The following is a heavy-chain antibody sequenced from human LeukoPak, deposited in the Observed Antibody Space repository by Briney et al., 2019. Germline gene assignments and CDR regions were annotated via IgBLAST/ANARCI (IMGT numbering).Heavy chain of an antibody. CDR1: GGSFSGYY. CDR3: ARGGRGVWSQDFDY. V-gene: IGHV4-34*01. J-gene: IGHJ4*02. CDR2: INHSGST. Sequence: SETLSLTCAVYGGSFSGYYWSWIRQPPGKGLEWIGEINHSGSTNYNPSLKSRVTISIDTSKKQFSLKLSSVTAADTAVYYCARGGRGVWSQDFDYWGQGTLVTVSS. D-gene: IGHD6-19*01.